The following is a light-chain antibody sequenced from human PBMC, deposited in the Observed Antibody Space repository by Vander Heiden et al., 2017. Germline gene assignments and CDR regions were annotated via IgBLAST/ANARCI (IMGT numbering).Light chain of an antibody. Sequence: SYVLTQPPSVSVAPGQTARITCGGNNIGSKSVHWYQQKPGQAPVLVVYDDSGRPSGIPERFSGSNSGNTATLAISRVEAGDEADYYCQVWDSSSDHPNWVFGGGTKLTVL. CDR2: DDS. V-gene: IGLV3-21*02. J-gene: IGLJ3*02. CDR1: NIGSKS. CDR3: QVWDSSSDHPNWV.